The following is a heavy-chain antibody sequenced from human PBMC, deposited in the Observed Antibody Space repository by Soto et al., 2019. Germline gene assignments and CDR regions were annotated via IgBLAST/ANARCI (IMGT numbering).Heavy chain of an antibody. Sequence: QVQLQLSGPGLMEPSQTLSLTCAISGDSVSSNSAGWNWVRQTPSRGLEWLGRTYYKSKWFNNYAVSVNSRMTINPDTYQNQFSLHLDSVTREDTAVYFCARGSWDDVSGHYYMDVWGKGTTVTVSS. D-gene: IGHD5-12*01. CDR3: ARGSWDDVSGHYYMDV. CDR2: TYYKSKWFN. CDR1: GDSVSSNSAG. V-gene: IGHV6-1*01. J-gene: IGHJ6*03.